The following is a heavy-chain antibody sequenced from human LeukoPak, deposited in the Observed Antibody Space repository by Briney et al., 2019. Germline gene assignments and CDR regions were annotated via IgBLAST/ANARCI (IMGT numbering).Heavy chain of an antibody. CDR1: GYTFTSYD. J-gene: IGHJ3*02. D-gene: IGHD5-12*01. CDR3: ARGTYEDAFDI. CDR2: INPSGGST. V-gene: IGHV1-46*01. Sequence: ASVKVSCKASGYTFTSYDINWVRQAPGQGLEWMGIINPSGGSTSYAQKFQGRVTMTRDTSTSTVYMELSSLRSEDTTVYYCARGTYEDAFDIWGQGTMATVSS.